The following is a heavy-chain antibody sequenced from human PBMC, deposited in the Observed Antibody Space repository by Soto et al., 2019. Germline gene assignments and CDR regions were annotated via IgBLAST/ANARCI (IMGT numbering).Heavy chain of an antibody. V-gene: IGHV3-21*01. Sequence: EVQLVESGGGLVKPGGSLRLSCAASGFTFSSYSMNWVRQAPGKGLEWVSSISSSSSYIYYADSVKGRFTISRDNAKNSLYLKMNSLRAEDTAVYYCARDCSGGSCYQVGAFDIWGQGTMVTVSS. D-gene: IGHD2-15*01. CDR1: GFTFSSYS. CDR2: ISSSSSYI. CDR3: ARDCSGGSCYQVGAFDI. J-gene: IGHJ3*02.